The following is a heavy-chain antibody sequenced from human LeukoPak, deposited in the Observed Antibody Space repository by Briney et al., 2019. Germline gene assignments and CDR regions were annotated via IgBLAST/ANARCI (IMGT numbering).Heavy chain of an antibody. CDR3: ARDQGDYGDHRYFDY. Sequence: SETLSLTXTVSGGSISSYSWNWIRQPAGKGLEWIGRLYTRGSTTYNPSLKSRVTMSVDTSKKHFSLKLSSVTAADTAVYYCARDQGDYGDHRYFDYWSQGTLVTVSS. CDR2: LYTRGST. V-gene: IGHV4-4*07. J-gene: IGHJ4*02. D-gene: IGHD4-17*01. CDR1: GGSISSYS.